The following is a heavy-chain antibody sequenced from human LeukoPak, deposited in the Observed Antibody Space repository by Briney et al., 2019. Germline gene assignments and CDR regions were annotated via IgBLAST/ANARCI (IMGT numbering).Heavy chain of an antibody. CDR2: ISGSGGRT. D-gene: IGHD1-1*01. CDR3: AKGRVTTTAFDY. CDR1: GFTFSTYA. Sequence: GGSLRLSCAASGFTFSTYAVSWIRQAPGKGLEWVSIISGSGGRTYYADSVKGRFTISRDNSKNTLYLQMNSLRAEDTAVYYCAKGRVTTTAFDYWGQGTLVTVSS. V-gene: IGHV3-23*01. J-gene: IGHJ4*02.